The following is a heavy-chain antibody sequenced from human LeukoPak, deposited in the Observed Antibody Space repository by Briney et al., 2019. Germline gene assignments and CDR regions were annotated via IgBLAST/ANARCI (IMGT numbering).Heavy chain of an antibody. J-gene: IGHJ4*02. V-gene: IGHV3-53*01. CDR2: IYSGGTI. CDR1: GLTVSSNY. CDR3: AREGRSISVWCSGGSCYDFDS. Sequence: GGSLRLSCAVSGLTVSSNYMTWVRQPPGKGLEWVSVIYSGGTIYYADSVKGRFTISRDNSKNTLFLQMNSLRAEDTAVYYCAREGRSISVWCSGGSCYDFDSWGQGTLVTVSS. D-gene: IGHD2-15*01.